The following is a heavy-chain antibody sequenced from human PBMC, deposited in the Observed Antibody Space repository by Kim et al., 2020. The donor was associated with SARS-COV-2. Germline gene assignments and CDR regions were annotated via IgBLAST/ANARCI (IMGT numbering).Heavy chain of an antibody. CDR2: INTNTGNP. CDR3: ARDAVVPAASIGGWFDP. J-gene: IGHJ5*02. D-gene: IGHD2-2*01. Sequence: ASVKVSCKASGYTFTSYAMNWVRQAPGQGLEWMGWINTNTGNPTYAQGFTGRFVFSLDTSVSTAYLQISSLKAEDTAVYYCARDAVVPAASIGGWFDPWGQGTLVTVSS. V-gene: IGHV7-4-1*02. CDR1: GYTFTSYA.